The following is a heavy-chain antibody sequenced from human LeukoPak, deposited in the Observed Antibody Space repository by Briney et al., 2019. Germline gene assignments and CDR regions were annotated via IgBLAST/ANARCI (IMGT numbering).Heavy chain of an antibody. V-gene: IGHV1-69*13. CDR1: GGTSRSYA. D-gene: IGHD6-6*01. CDR3: ARAGIAARRHTLYRGFDP. J-gene: IGHJ5*02. Sequence: SVKVSCKASGGTSRSYAISWVRQAPGQGLEWVGGNFPSFGTANYAQKFQGRVTITADESTSTAYMELSSLRSEDTAVYHCARAGIAARRHTLYRGFDPWGQGTLVTVSS. CDR2: NFPSFGTA.